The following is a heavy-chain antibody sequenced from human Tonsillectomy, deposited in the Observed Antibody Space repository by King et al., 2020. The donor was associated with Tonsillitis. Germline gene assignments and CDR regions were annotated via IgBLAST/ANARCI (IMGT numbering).Heavy chain of an antibody. CDR1: GFTFSSYG. D-gene: IGHD2-8*02. CDR2: RWYDGRNT. CDR3: ARDGTAYYYMDV. Sequence: VQLVESGGGVVQPGRSLTLSCAASGFTFSSYGMHWVRQAPGKGLEWVAVRWYDGRNTYYADSVKGRFTISRDNSKNTLYLQMNSLRAEDTAVYYCARDGTAYYYMDVWGKGTSVTVS. J-gene: IGHJ6*03. V-gene: IGHV3-33*08.